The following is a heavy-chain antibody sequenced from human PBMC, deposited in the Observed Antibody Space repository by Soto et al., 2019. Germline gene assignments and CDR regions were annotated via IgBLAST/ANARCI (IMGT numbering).Heavy chain of an antibody. CDR1: GFTFSDHY. D-gene: IGHD1-1*01. Sequence: GGSLRLSCAASGFTFSDHYMDWVRQAPGKGLAWVGRSRNKANSYTTEYAASVKGRFTISRDDSENSLYLQMNSLKTEDTAVYYCARASGNHYPFDYRGQRALVTLFS. V-gene: IGHV3-72*01. J-gene: IGHJ4*02. CDR3: ARASGNHYPFDY. CDR2: SRNKANSYTT.